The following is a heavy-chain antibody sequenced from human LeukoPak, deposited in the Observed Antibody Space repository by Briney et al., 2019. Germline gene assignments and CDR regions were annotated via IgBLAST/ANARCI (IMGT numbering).Heavy chain of an antibody. CDR3: ARPGRSGAGTNHMDV. CDR2: IYYSGST. V-gene: IGHV4-39*01. J-gene: IGHJ6*03. CDR1: CGSISSSNYY. Sequence: SETLSLTCTVSCGSISSSNYYWGWIRQPPGEGLEWIGSIYYSGSTFYNPSLKSRVTISVDTSNNQFSLRLNSVTAADTAVYYCARPGRSGAGTNHMDVWGKGTTVTVSS. D-gene: IGHD3-3*01.